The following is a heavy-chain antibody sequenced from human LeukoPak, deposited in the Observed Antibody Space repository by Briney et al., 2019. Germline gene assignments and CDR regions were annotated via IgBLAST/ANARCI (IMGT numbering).Heavy chain of an antibody. Sequence: GASVKVSCKASGGTFSSYAISWVRQAPGQGLEWMGGIIPIFGTANYAQKFQGRVTITADESTSTAYMELSSLRSEDTAVYYCARELYYDSSGYHNWFDPWGQGTLVTVSS. D-gene: IGHD3-22*01. V-gene: IGHV1-69*13. J-gene: IGHJ5*02. CDR3: ARELYYDSSGYHNWFDP. CDR1: GGTFSSYA. CDR2: IIPIFGTA.